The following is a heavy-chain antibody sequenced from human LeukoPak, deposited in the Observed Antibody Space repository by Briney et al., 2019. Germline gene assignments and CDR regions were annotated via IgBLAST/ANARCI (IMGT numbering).Heavy chain of an antibody. CDR1: GFTFARYG. D-gene: IGHD6-19*01. CDR3: ARGDGGYSSGWFASVYYPMDV. Sequence: SVKVSCKTSGFTFARYGINWVRLAPGPGTEWMGWISGARAKTNYAQNVRGKVTMTIDKSTTTVHMELSSLRFDDTAVYYCARGDGGYSSGWFASVYYPMDVWGQGTTVTVSS. J-gene: IGHJ6*02. V-gene: IGHV1-18*01. CDR2: ISGARAKT.